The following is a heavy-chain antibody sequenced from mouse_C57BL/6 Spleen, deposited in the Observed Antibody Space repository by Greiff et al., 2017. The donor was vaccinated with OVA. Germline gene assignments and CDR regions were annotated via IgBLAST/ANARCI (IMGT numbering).Heavy chain of an antibody. CDR2: IYPGSGST. J-gene: IGHJ1*03. D-gene: IGHD2-5*01. V-gene: IGHV1-55*01. CDR1: GYTFTSYW. Sequence: QVQLQQPGAELVKPGASVKTSCKASGYTFTSYWITWVKQRPGQGLEWIGDIYPGSGSTNYNEKFKSKATLTVDTSSSTAYMQLSSLTSEDSAVYYCAREGAYYSNFDVWGTGTTVTVSS. CDR3: AREGAYYSNFDV.